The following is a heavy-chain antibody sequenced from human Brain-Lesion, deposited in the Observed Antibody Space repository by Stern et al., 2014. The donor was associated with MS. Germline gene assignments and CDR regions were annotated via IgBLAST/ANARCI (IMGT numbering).Heavy chain of an antibody. CDR2: IQDSGST. CDR1: GGSISSSGYY. D-gene: IGHD1-26*01. J-gene: IGHJ5*02. V-gene: IGHV4-61*02. CDR3: ATTRWDLFTWNWFDP. Sequence: VQLVESGPGLVKPSQTLSLTCTVSGGSISSSGYYWSWIRQPADKGLEWIGRIQDSGSTYSTPSPKVRVPISRDPAKTKFPLKLPSVTAADTAVYYCATTRWDLFTWNWFDPWGQGTLVTVSS.